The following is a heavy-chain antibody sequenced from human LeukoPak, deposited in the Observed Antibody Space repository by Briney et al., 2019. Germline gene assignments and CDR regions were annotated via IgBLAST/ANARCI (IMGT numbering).Heavy chain of an antibody. CDR1: GFTFSSYA. Sequence: QPGGSLRLSCAASGFTFSSYAMSWVRQAPGKGLEWVSAISGSGGSTYYADSVKGRFTISRDNSRNTVYLQMNSLRTEDTAVYYCAKGYMTSVTWDYWGQGTLVTVSS. V-gene: IGHV3-23*01. CDR3: AKGYMTSVTWDY. CDR2: ISGSGGST. J-gene: IGHJ4*02. D-gene: IGHD4-17*01.